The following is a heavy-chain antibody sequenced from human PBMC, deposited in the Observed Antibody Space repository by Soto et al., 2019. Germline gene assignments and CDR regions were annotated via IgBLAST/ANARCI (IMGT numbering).Heavy chain of an antibody. V-gene: IGHV4-39*01. J-gene: IGHJ4*02. CDR1: GGSISSSSYY. CDR2: IYYSGST. CDR3: ARHIAVAGIIYY. Sequence: QLQLQESGPGLVKPSETLSLTCTVSGGSISSSSYYWGWIRQPPGKGLEWIGSIYYSGSTYYNPSLKSRVTISVDTSKNQFSLKLSSVTAADTAVYYCARHIAVAGIIYYWGQGTLVTVSS. D-gene: IGHD6-19*01.